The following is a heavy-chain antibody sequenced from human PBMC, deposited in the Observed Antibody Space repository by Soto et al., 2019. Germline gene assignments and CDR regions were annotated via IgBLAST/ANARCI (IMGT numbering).Heavy chain of an antibody. CDR2: INHSGST. CDR3: ARGRFSSGYYYRGLTRFDP. Sequence: SETLSLTCAVYGGSFSGYYWSWIRQPPGKGLEWIGEINHSGSTNYNPSLKSRVTISVDTSKNQFALKLSSVTAADTAVYYCARGRFSSGYYYRGLTRFDPWGQGTLVTVSS. D-gene: IGHD3-22*01. CDR1: GGSFSGYY. J-gene: IGHJ5*02. V-gene: IGHV4-34*01.